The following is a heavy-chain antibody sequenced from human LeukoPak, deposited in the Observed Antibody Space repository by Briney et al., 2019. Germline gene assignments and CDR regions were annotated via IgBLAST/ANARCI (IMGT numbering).Heavy chain of an antibody. J-gene: IGHJ4*02. CDR3: TTPGYCSGGSCYSDY. V-gene: IGHV3-15*01. CDR2: ITNKTDGGTT. Sequence: PGGSQRLSCAASGLTFSNAWMSWARHAPGEGREWVVCITNKTDGGTTDYAAPAKGRFTISRNDSKNTLYLQMNSLKTEDTAVYYCTTPGYCSGGSCYSDYWGQGTLVTVSS. D-gene: IGHD2-15*01. CDR1: GLTFSNAW.